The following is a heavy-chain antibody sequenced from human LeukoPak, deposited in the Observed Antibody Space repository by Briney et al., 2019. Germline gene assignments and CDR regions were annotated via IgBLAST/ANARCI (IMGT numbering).Heavy chain of an antibody. CDR3: AKDKFESGEIFDY. CDR1: EFTFSSYA. J-gene: IGHJ4*02. V-gene: IGHV3-23*01. D-gene: IGHD7-27*01. Sequence: PGGSLRLSCAASEFTFSSYAMSWVRQAPGKGLEWVSAISGSGDNTYYADSVKGRFTISRDNSKNTLYLQMNSLRAEDTAVYYCAKDKFESGEIFDYWGQGTLVTVSS. CDR2: ISGSGDNT.